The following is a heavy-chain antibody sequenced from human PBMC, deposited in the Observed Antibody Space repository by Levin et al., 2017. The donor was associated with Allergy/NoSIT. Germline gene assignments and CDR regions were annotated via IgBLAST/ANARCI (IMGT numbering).Heavy chain of an antibody. Sequence: GSLRLSCTVSGGSISSYYWSWIRQPPGKGLEWIGYIYYSGSTNYNPSLKSRVTISVDTSKNQFSLKLSSVTAADTAVYYCASGPFDYWGQGTLVTVSS. CDR1: GGSISSYY. CDR2: IYYSGST. CDR3: ASGPFDY. V-gene: IGHV4-59*08. J-gene: IGHJ4*02.